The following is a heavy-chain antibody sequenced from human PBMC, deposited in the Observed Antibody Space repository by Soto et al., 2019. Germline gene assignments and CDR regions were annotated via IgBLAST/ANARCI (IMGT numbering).Heavy chain of an antibody. D-gene: IGHD3-10*01. V-gene: IGHV2-5*02. CDR3: DYKIFHYYGSVSYEPQVYYFDY. Sequence: QITLKESGPPLVKPTQTLTLTCTFSGFSLSTSGVGVGWIRQPPGKALEWLALIYWDDDQRYSPSLKSRLTITKDTSKNQVVLTMTNMDPVDTATYYCDYKIFHYYGSVSYEPQVYYFDYWGQGTLVTVSS. J-gene: IGHJ4*02. CDR2: IYWDDDQ. CDR1: GFSLSTSGVG.